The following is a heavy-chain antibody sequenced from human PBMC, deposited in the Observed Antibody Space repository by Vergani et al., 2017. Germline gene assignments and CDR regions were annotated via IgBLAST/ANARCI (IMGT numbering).Heavy chain of an antibody. CDR3: AGAAAAGSPGSVRYYYGMDV. D-gene: IGHD6-13*01. CDR1: GFTFSSYA. J-gene: IGHJ6*02. Sequence: EVQLLESGGGLVQPGGSLRLSCAASGFTFSSYAMSWVRQAPGKGLEWVSAISGSGGSTYYADSVKGRFTISRDNAKNSLYLQMNSLRDEDTAVYYCAGAAAAGSPGSVRYYYGMDVWGQGTTVTVSS. CDR2: ISGSGGST. V-gene: IGHV3-23*01.